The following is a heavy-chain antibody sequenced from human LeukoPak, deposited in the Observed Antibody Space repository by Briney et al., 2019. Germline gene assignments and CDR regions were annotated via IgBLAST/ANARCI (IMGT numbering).Heavy chain of an antibody. Sequence: PGGSLRLSCAASGFTFSSYAMHWVRQAPGKGLEWVAVISYDGSNKYYADSVKGRFTISRDNSKNTLYLQMNSLRAEDTAVYYCARDFDYWGQGTLVTASS. CDR2: ISYDGSNK. J-gene: IGHJ4*02. CDR1: GFTFSSYA. CDR3: ARDFDY. V-gene: IGHV3-30*04.